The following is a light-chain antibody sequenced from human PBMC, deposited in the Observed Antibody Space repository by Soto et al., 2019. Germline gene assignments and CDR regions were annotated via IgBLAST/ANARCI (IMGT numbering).Light chain of an antibody. CDR2: DAT. V-gene: IGKV1-5*01. J-gene: IGKJ1*01. CDR3: QQYNSYSWT. CDR1: QSITTW. Sequence: DIQMTQSPSTLSASVGDRVTITCRAGQSITTWLAWYQQKPGKSPKLLIYDATNLESGVPSRFSGSGSGTDFTLTISPLQPDDFATYYCQQYNSYSWTFGQGTKVEI.